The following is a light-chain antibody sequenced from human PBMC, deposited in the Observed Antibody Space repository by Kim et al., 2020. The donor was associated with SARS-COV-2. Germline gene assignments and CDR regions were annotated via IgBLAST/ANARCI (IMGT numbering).Light chain of an antibody. CDR3: AAWDDSLNGKV. Sequence: ELTQPPSASGTPGQRVTISCSGSSSNIGSNTVNWYQQLPGTAPKLLIYSNNQRPSGVPDRFSGSKSGTSASLAISGLQSEDEADYYCAAWDDSLNGKVFGGGIQLTVL. J-gene: IGLJ3*02. V-gene: IGLV1-44*01. CDR2: SNN. CDR1: SSNIGSNT.